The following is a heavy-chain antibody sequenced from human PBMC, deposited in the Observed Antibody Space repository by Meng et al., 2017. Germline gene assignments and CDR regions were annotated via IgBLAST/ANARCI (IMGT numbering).Heavy chain of an antibody. CDR3: AKGILDGDYSYGMDV. Sequence: SETLSLTCTVSGGSISSYYWGWIRQPPGKGLEWIGYIHYSGSTNYNPSLKGRVTISVDTSKNQFSLKLSSVTAADTAVYYCAKGILDGDYSYGMDVWGQGTTVTVSS. CDR1: GGSISSYY. J-gene: IGHJ6*02. D-gene: IGHD2/OR15-2a*01. CDR2: IHYSGST. V-gene: IGHV4-59*01.